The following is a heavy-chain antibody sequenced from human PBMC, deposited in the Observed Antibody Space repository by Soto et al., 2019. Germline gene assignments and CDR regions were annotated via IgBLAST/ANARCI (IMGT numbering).Heavy chain of an antibody. CDR1: GYSFTSYW. V-gene: IGHV5-51*01. CDR3: ASLSSSGDYYYYMAV. J-gene: IGHJ6*03. Sequence: PGESLKISCKGSGYSFTSYWIGWVRQMPGKGLEWMGIIYPGDSDTRYSPSFQGQVTISADKSISTAYLQWSSLKASDTAMYYCASLSSSGDYYYYMAVWGKGTTVTGSS. CDR2: IYPGDSDT. D-gene: IGHD6-6*01.